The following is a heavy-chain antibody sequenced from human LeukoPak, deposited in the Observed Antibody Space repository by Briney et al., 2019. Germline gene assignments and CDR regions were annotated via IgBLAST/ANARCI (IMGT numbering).Heavy chain of an antibody. Sequence: ASVKVSCKASGYTFTYYDMHWVRQAPGQGLEWMGIINPSSGSTSYAQKFQGRVTMTRDTSTSTVYMDVSSLRSDDTAVYYCAREVSVAGTPLFDYWGQGTLVTVSS. CDR2: INPSSGST. J-gene: IGHJ4*02. CDR1: GYTFTYYD. V-gene: IGHV1-46*01. D-gene: IGHD6-19*01. CDR3: AREVSVAGTPLFDY.